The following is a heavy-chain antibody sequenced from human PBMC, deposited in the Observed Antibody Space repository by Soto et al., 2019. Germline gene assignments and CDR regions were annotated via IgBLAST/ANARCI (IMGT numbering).Heavy chain of an antibody. CDR3: AREGSYDFWSGSSPKQYYYYYGMDV. CDR1: GGSISSYY. J-gene: IGHJ6*02. D-gene: IGHD3-3*01. CDR2: IYTSGST. V-gene: IGHV4-4*07. Sequence: KPSETLSLTCTVSGGSISSYYWSWIRQPAGKGLEWIGRIYTSGSTNYNPSLKSRVTMSVDTSKNQFSLKLSSVTAADTAVYYCAREGSYDFWSGSSPKQYYYYYGMDVWGQGTTVTVSS.